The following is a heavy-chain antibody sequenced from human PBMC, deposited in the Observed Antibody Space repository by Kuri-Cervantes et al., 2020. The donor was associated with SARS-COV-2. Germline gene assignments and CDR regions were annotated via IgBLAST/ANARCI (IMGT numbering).Heavy chain of an antibody. J-gene: IGHJ3*02. CDR1: GFLFSASA. Sequence: GESLKISCEVSGFLFSASAIHWVRQAPGKGLEWVSSISSSSSYIYYADSVKGRFTISRDNAKNSLYLQMNSLRAEDTAVYYCARGSAYYDSSGPETFDIWGQGTMVTVSS. CDR3: ARGSAYYDSSGPETFDI. V-gene: IGHV3-21*01. CDR2: ISSSSSYI. D-gene: IGHD3-22*01.